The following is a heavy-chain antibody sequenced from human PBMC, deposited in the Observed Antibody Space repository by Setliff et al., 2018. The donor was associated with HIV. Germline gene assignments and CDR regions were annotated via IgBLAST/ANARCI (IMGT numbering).Heavy chain of an antibody. CDR3: ARGVARQVVIDRWFDP. Sequence: SETLSLTCTSSGDSISGYYWSWIRQPAGEGLEWIGRMHTSGNTNYNPSLKSRVTMSVDTSKNQFSLNLNSVTAADTAIYYCARGVARQVVIDRWFDPWGQGTPVTVSS. D-gene: IGHD2-21*01. V-gene: IGHV4-4*07. CDR1: GDSISGYY. J-gene: IGHJ5*02. CDR2: MHTSGNT.